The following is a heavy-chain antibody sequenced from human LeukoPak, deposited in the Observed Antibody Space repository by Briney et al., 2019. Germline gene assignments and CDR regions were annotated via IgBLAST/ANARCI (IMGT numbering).Heavy chain of an antibody. J-gene: IGHJ4*02. CDR1: GFTLRTYA. Sequence: GGSLRLSCVASGFTLRTYAMHWVRQAPGKGLEWVAVVSSDGSKKFYSDSVKGHFTISRDNSKNTLYLQMNSLRAEDTAVYYCAKGGKWDVTPFDYWGQGTLVTVSS. D-gene: IGHD1-26*01. CDR3: AKGGKWDVTPFDY. V-gene: IGHV3-30-3*01. CDR2: VSSDGSKK.